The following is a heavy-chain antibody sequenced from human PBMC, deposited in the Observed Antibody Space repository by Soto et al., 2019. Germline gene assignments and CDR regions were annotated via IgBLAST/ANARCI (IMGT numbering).Heavy chain of an antibody. D-gene: IGHD3-16*01. CDR1: GFTFTSSA. J-gene: IGHJ6*02. Sequence: ASVKVSCKASGFTFTSSAMQWVRQARGQRLEWIGWIVVGSGNTNYAQKFQERVTITRDMSTSTAYMELSSLRSEDAAVDYCAAVGDYYDGMDVWGQGTTVTVSS. CDR2: IVVGSGNT. V-gene: IGHV1-58*02. CDR3: AAVGDYYDGMDV.